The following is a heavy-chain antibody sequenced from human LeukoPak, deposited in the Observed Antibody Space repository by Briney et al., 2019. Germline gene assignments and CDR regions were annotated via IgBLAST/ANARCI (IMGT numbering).Heavy chain of an antibody. J-gene: IGHJ6*03. Sequence: GGSLRLFCAASGFTFSSYGMTWVRQAPGKGLEWVSSIRGCAATTYSADSVKGRFTISRDNSENTLYLQMNSLRAEDTALYYCAKTPGDYYYYIDGWGKGTTVTVSS. D-gene: IGHD3-10*01. CDR2: IRGCAATT. V-gene: IGHV3-23*01. CDR3: AKTPGDYYYYIDG. CDR1: GFTFSSYG.